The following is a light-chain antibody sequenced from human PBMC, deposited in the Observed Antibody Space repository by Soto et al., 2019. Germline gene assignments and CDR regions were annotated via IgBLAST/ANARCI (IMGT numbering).Light chain of an antibody. Sequence: QSVLTQPPSVSGAPGQRVTISCTGSSSNIGAGYDVHWYRQLPGTAPKLLIYGNSNRPSGVPDRFSVSKSGTSASLAITGLQAKDAADYYCQSYDSSLSGVVFVGGTKLTVL. CDR2: GNS. J-gene: IGLJ2*01. CDR3: QSYDSSLSGVV. CDR1: SSNIGAGYD. V-gene: IGLV1-40*01.